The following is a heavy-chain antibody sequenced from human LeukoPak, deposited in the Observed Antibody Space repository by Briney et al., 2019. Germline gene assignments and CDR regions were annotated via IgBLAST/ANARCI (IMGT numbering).Heavy chain of an antibody. CDR3: VRDGGVSGYDLLDY. D-gene: IGHD5-12*01. CDR2: INQDGSEE. CDR1: GFTFSSYT. Sequence: GGSLRLSCAASGFTFSSYTMHWVRQAPGKGLEWVAHINQDGSEEHYMDSVKARFTISRDNAKNSLSLQMNSLRAEDTAVYYCVRDGGVSGYDLLDYWGRGTLVTVSS. J-gene: IGHJ4*02. V-gene: IGHV3-7*01.